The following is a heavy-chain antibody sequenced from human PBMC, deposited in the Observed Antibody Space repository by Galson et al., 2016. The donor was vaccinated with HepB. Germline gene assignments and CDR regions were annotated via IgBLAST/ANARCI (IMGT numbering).Heavy chain of an antibody. CDR3: ANHRG. Sequence: SVKVSCKASGYTFINYYMHWVRQAPGQGLEWMGIGNPRTGSTSYAQKFQDRVTVTRDTSTSTVYMELSSLRSEDTAVYYCANHRGWGQGTLVTVSS. V-gene: IGHV1-46*01. J-gene: IGHJ4*02. CDR1: GYTFINYY. CDR2: GNPRTGST. D-gene: IGHD1-14*01.